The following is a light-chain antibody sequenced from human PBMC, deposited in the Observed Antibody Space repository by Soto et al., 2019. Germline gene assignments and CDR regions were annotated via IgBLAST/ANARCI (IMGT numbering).Light chain of an antibody. CDR3: QHYAMSPPFT. V-gene: IGKV3-20*01. Sequence: EIVLTQSPGTLSLSPGERATLSCRASQTVSSSYLGWYQQKAGQAPRLLIYGASGRATGIPDRFSGSGSGTDFPLTISGLEPEDFAVYYCQHYAMSPPFTFGPGTKVDIK. CDR2: GAS. J-gene: IGKJ3*01. CDR1: QTVSSSY.